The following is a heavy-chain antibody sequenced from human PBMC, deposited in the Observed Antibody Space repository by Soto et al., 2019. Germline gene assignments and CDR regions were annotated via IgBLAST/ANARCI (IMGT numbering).Heavy chain of an antibody. J-gene: IGHJ4*02. V-gene: IGHV4-39*01. CDR2: AAYSGGT. Sequence: QLQLQESGPGLVRPSETLSLTCTVSGGSIANNNYFWGWVRQPPGKGLEWIGSAAYSGGTYKNPSLKSRVTVSVDTSKNQFSLKLTSVTAADTAVYYCAKVVVGATSHSDFDSGGQGTLLTVSS. CDR3: AKVVVGATSHSDFDS. CDR1: GGSIANNNYF. D-gene: IGHD2-15*01.